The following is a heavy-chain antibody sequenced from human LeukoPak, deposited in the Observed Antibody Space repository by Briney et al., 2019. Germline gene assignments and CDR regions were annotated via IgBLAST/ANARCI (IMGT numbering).Heavy chain of an antibody. Sequence: GGSLRLSCAASGFIFSSYAMSWVRQAPGKGLEWVSGISGSGDNTYYADSVKGRFTISRDNSKNTLYVQVNSLGTEDTAAYYCAKGSYYDSSGSFYSDYWGQGTLVTVSS. D-gene: IGHD3-22*01. J-gene: IGHJ4*02. CDR3: AKGSYYDSSGSFYSDY. CDR2: ISGSGDNT. CDR1: GFIFSSYA. V-gene: IGHV3-23*01.